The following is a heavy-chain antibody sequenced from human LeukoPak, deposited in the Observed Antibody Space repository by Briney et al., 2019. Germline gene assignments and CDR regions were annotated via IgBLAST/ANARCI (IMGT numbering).Heavy chain of an antibody. Sequence: ASVKVSCKASGGTFSSYAISWVRQAPGQGLEWMGRIIPIFGTANYAQKFQGRVTITTDESTSTAYMELSSLRSEDTAAYYCARDRDGELVLSAFDIWGQGTMVTVSS. CDR2: IIPIFGTA. V-gene: IGHV1-69*05. D-gene: IGHD6-13*01. J-gene: IGHJ3*02. CDR1: GGTFSSYA. CDR3: ARDRDGELVLSAFDI.